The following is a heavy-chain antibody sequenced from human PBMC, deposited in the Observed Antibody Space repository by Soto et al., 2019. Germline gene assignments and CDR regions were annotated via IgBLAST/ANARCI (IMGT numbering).Heavy chain of an antibody. D-gene: IGHD3-16*01. Sequence: EVQLVESGGGLVQPGGSLRLSCAASGFTFSSYWMHWVRQAPGKGLVWVSRINSDGSSTSYADSVKGRFTISRDNAKNTLYLQMNSLRAEDPAVYYCAYLGGWSNDLDYWGQGTLVTVSS. CDR2: INSDGSST. CDR1: GFTFSSYW. J-gene: IGHJ4*02. CDR3: AYLGGWSNDLDY. V-gene: IGHV3-74*01.